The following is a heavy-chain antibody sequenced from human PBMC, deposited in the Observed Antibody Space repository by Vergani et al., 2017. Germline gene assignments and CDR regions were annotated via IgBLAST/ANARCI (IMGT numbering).Heavy chain of an antibody. CDR3: ARDVEVGAYCGGDCYPGAFDI. CDR1: GFTFSDYY. J-gene: IGHJ3*02. CDR2: ISSSRSYT. D-gene: IGHD2-21*02. V-gene: IGHV3-11*06. Sequence: QVQLVESGGGLVKPGGSLRLSCAASGFTFSDYYMSWIRQAPGKGLEWVSYISSSRSYTNYADSVKGRFTISRDNAKNSLYLQMNRLRAEDTAVYYCARDVEVGAYCGGDCYPGAFDIWGQGTMVTVSS.